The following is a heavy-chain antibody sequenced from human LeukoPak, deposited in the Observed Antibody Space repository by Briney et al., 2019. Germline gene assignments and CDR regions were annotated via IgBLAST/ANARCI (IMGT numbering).Heavy chain of an antibody. J-gene: IGHJ6*02. CDR3: ARDHVDTAMVRTYYYYGMDV. CDR1: GDSVSSHSAA. V-gene: IGHV6-1*01. D-gene: IGHD5-18*01. Sequence: SQTLSLTCAISGDSVSSHSAAWNWIRQSPSRGLEWLGRTYYRSKWYNDYAVSVKSRITINPDTSKNQFSLQLNSVTPEDTAVYYCARDHVDTAMVRTYYYYGMDVWGQGTTVTVSS. CDR2: TYYRSKWYN.